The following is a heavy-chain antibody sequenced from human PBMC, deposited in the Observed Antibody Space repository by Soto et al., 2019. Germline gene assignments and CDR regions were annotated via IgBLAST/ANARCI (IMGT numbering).Heavy chain of an antibody. V-gene: IGHV1-46*01. CDR2: INPSGGST. CDR1: GYTFTSYY. J-gene: IGHJ5*02. Sequence: ASVKVSCKASGYTFTSYYVHWVRQAPGQGLEWMGIINPSGGSTSYAQKFQGRVTMTRDTSTSTVYMELSSLRSEDTAVYYCARVGKSYYDILTGYYIEGWFDPWGQGTLVTVSS. CDR3: ARVGKSYYDILTGYYIEGWFDP. D-gene: IGHD3-9*01.